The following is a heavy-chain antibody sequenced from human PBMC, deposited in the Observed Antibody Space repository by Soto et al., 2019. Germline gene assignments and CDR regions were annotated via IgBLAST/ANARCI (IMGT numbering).Heavy chain of an antibody. CDR1: GGSISSYY. J-gene: IGHJ4*02. D-gene: IGHD3-10*01. V-gene: IGHV4-59*08. CDR2: IYYSGST. Sequence: SETLSLTCTVSGGSISSYYWSWIRQPPGKGLEWIGYIYYSGSTNYNPSLKSRVTISVDTSKNQFSLKLSSVTAADTAVYYCARNSGELLYYFDYWGQGTLVTVSS. CDR3: ARNSGELLYYFDY.